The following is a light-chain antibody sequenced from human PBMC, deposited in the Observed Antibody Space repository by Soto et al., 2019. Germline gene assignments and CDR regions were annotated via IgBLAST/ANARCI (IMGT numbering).Light chain of an antibody. J-gene: IGLJ1*01. CDR3: SSYTTSNTRQIV. V-gene: IGLV2-14*03. CDR1: RSEVCGYNY. CDR2: DVS. Sequence: SALTPPAPRSWAPWPSITLSSTGTRSEVCGYNYVSWYQHHPGKAPKLMIYDVSNRPSGVSNRFSGSKSGNTASLTISGLQPEDEADYYCSSYTTSNTRQIVFGTGTKVTVL.